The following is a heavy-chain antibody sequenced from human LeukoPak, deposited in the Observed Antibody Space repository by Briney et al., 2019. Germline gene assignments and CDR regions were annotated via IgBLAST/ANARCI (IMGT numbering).Heavy chain of an antibody. CDR1: GGSIRSYF. Sequence: SETLSLTCTVSGGSIRSYFWTWIRQPAGRGLEWVGRIFSSGSTNYNPSLESQITMLVDTSKNQVSLNLSSVTAADTAVYYCARGIVSSSWYGNWLDPWGQGTLVTVSS. CDR2: IFSSGST. CDR3: ARGIVSSSWYGNWLDP. J-gene: IGHJ5*02. D-gene: IGHD6-13*01. V-gene: IGHV4-4*07.